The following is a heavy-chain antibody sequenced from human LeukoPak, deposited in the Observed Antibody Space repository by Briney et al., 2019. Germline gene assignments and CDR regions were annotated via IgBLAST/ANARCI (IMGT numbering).Heavy chain of an antibody. V-gene: IGHV4-34*01. Sequence: PGGSLRLSCAASGFTFSSYSMNWVRQAPGKGLEWIGEINHSGSTNYNPSLKSRVTISVDTSKNQFSLKLSSVTAADTAVYYCARIDAFDIWGQGTMVTVSS. CDR1: GFTFSSYS. CDR3: ARIDAFDI. CDR2: INHSGST. J-gene: IGHJ3*02.